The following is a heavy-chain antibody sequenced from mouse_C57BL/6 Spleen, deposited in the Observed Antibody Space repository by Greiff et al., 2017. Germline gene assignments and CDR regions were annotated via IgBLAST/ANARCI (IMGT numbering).Heavy chain of an antibody. D-gene: IGHD2-1*01. CDR2: INPNYGTT. J-gene: IGHJ3*01. Sequence: EVQLQQSGPELVKPGASVKISCKASGYSFTDYNMNWVKQSNGKSLEWIGVINPNYGTTSYNQKFKGKATLTVDQSSSTAYMQLNILTSEDSAVYYCARNLYGNYVAWFAYWGQGTLVTVSA. V-gene: IGHV1-39*01. CDR1: GYSFTDYN. CDR3: ARNLYGNYVAWFAY.